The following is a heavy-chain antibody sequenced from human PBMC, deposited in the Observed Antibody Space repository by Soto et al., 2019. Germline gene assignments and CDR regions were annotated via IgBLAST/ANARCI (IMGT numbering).Heavy chain of an antibody. Sequence: ASVKVSCKASGYTFTSYGISWVRQAPGQGLEWMGRISAYNGNTNYAQKLQGRVTMTTDTSTSTAYMELRSLRSDDAAVYYCARGYCSGGSCYPIPYYWGQGTLVTV. J-gene: IGHJ4*02. CDR3: ARGYCSGGSCYPIPYY. D-gene: IGHD2-15*01. CDR2: ISAYNGNT. V-gene: IGHV1-18*01. CDR1: GYTFTSYG.